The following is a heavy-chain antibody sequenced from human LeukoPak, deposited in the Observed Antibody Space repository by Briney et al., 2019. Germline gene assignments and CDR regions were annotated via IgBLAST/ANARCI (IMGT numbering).Heavy chain of an antibody. V-gene: IGHV4-59*01. Sequence: SETLSLTCTVSGGSISSYCWSWTRQPPGKGLEWIGYIYYSGSTNYNPSLKSRVTISVDTSKNQFSLKLSSVTAADTAVYHCAGGASPDDYWGQGTLVTVSS. CDR2: IYYSGST. D-gene: IGHD1-26*01. CDR1: GGSISSYC. CDR3: AGGASPDDY. J-gene: IGHJ4*02.